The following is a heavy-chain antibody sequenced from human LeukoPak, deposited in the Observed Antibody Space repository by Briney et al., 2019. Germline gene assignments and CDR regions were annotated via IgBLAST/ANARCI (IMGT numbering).Heavy chain of an antibody. D-gene: IGHD1-14*01. V-gene: IGHV3-74*01. CDR3: ARGHSTGCFDY. Sequence: PGGSLRLSCAASGFTFSTYWMHWVRQAPGKGLVWVSRINNDGITTSYADSVKGRFTISRDNAQNTVYLQMNSLRAEDTAIYYCARGHSTGCFDYWGQGTLVTVSS. CDR1: GFTFSTYW. CDR2: INNDGITT. J-gene: IGHJ4*02.